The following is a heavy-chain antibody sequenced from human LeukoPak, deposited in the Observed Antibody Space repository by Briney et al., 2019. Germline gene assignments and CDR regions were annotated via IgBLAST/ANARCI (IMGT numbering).Heavy chain of an antibody. J-gene: IGHJ6*02. V-gene: IGHV4-30-2*01. CDR2: IYHSGST. Sequence: SQTLSLTCAVSGGSISSGGYSWSWIRQPPGKGLEWIGYIYHSGSTYYNLSLKSRVTISVDRSKNQFSLKLSSVTAADTAVYYCAREGYYGSGKGMDVWGQGTTVTVSS. CDR3: AREGYYGSGKGMDV. D-gene: IGHD3-10*01. CDR1: GGSISSGGYS.